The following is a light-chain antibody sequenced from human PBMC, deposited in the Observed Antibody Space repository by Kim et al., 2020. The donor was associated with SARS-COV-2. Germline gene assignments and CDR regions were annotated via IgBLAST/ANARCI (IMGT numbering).Light chain of an antibody. V-gene: IGKV1-27*01. Sequence: ACVGDGVTSTCRASQGINRDLAWYQQRPGKVPKLLVYGASTLQSGVPSRFSGGGSGTDFTLTISGLQPEDVATYYCQKYNSAPWTFGQGTKVEI. J-gene: IGKJ1*01. CDR1: QGINRD. CDR2: GAS. CDR3: QKYNSAPWT.